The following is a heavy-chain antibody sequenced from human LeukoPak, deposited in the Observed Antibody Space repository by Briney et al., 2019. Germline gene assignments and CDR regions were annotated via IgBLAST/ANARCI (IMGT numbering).Heavy chain of an antibody. J-gene: IGHJ4*02. CDR1: GGTFSSYA. V-gene: IGHV1-69*04. CDR3: ARGTTVTTMAFDY. D-gene: IGHD4-17*01. CDR2: IIPILGIA. Sequence: ASVKVSCKASGGTFSSYAISWVRQAPGQGLEWMGRIIPILGIANYAQKFQGRVTITANKSTSTAYMELSSLRSEDTAVYYCARGTTVTTMAFDYWGQGTLVTVSS.